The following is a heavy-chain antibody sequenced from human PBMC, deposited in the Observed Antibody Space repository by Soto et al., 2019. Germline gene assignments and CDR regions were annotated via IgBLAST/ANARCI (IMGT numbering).Heavy chain of an antibody. Sequence: GASVKFSCKASGYTFTSYGISWVRQAPGQGLEWMGIINPSGGSTSYAQKFQGRVTMTRDTSTSTVYMELSSLRSEDTAVYYCARIRHTVTTLDYWGQGTLVTVSS. D-gene: IGHD4-17*01. V-gene: IGHV1-46*01. J-gene: IGHJ4*02. CDR3: ARIRHTVTTLDY. CDR2: INPSGGST. CDR1: GYTFTSYG.